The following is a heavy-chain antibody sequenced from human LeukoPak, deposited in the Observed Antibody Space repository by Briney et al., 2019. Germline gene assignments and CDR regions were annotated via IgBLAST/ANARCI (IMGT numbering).Heavy chain of an antibody. J-gene: IGHJ1*01. V-gene: IGHV3-53*01. Sequence: GGSLRLSCAASGFTVSNNRLSWVCQASGMGLEWVSTIYSDGNTYYPDSVKGRFTISRDGSKNTLYLQLNSLRTEDTAIYYCVREREGSNSEHWGQGTLVTVSS. CDR2: IYSDGNT. CDR1: GFTVSNNR. D-gene: IGHD1-26*01. CDR3: VREREGSNSEH.